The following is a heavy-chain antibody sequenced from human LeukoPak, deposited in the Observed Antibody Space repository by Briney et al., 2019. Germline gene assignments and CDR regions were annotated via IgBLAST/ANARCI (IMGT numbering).Heavy chain of an antibody. J-gene: IGHJ4*02. D-gene: IGHD6-19*01. CDR1: GGSISSGDYY. CDR2: IYYDGST. Sequence: SETLSLTCTVSGGSISSGDYYWGWIRQPPGKGLEWIGNIYYDGSTYYTPSLKSRVTISVDTSKNQFSLKLTSVTAADTAVYYCASGYSSGWYSRWGQGTLVTVSS. V-gene: IGHV4-39*01. CDR3: ASGYSSGWYSR.